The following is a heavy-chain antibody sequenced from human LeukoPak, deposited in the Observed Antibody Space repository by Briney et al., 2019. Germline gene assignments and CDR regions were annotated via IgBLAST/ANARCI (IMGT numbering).Heavy chain of an antibody. D-gene: IGHD3-22*01. Sequence: SETLSLTCAVYGGSFSGYYWSWIRQPPGKGLEWIGEINHSGSTNYNPSLKSRCTISLDTSKNQFSLKLSSVTAADTAVYYCAREYYYDSSGYWTDAFDMWGQGTMVTVSS. CDR3: AREYYYDSSGYWTDAFDM. CDR2: INHSGST. J-gene: IGHJ3*02. V-gene: IGHV4-34*01. CDR1: GGSFSGYY.